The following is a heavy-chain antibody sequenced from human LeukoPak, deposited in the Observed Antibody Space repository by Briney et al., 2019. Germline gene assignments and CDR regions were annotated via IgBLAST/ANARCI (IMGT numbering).Heavy chain of an antibody. CDR2: IKQDGSEK. CDR1: EFTFSNFW. Sequence: PGGSLRLSCSASEFTFSNFWMSWVRQAPGKGPEWVANIKQDGSEKYYVDSVEGRFTISRDNAETSLHLQMNSLRAEDTAVYYCARGGNHGDYWYFDLWGRGTLVTVSS. CDR3: ARGGNHGDYWYFDL. V-gene: IGHV3-7*01. D-gene: IGHD4-17*01. J-gene: IGHJ2*01.